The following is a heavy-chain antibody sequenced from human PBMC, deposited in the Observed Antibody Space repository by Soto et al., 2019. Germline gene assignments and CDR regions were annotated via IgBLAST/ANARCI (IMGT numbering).Heavy chain of an antibody. V-gene: IGHV3-66*01. J-gene: IGHJ4*02. CDR3: ASIVRNDY. CDR2: MYSGGRT. D-gene: IGHD3-10*01. Sequence: EVQLVESGGGLVQPGGSLRLSCAASGFTVSSNYMSWVRQAPGKGLEWVSVMYSGGRTYYADSVKGRFTISRDNSKNTLYLQMKSLRAEDTAVYYCASIVRNDYWGQGTLVTVSS. CDR1: GFTVSSNY.